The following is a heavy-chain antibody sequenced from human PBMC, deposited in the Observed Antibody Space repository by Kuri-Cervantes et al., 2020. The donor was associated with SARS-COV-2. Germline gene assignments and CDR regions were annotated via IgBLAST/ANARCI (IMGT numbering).Heavy chain of an antibody. CDR2: IRSKRNAYAT. J-gene: IGHJ5*02. Sequence: GESLKISCATSGFVFSDSIIHWVRQASGTGLEWVGRIRSKRNAYATVYAAAVQGRFTISRDDSMRTAYLQMNSLKTEDTAMYYCTRGWSDDGRSLNWFDPWGQGTLVTVSS. CDR1: GFVFSDSI. CDR3: TRGWSDDGRSLNWFDP. D-gene: IGHD4-17*01. V-gene: IGHV3-73*01.